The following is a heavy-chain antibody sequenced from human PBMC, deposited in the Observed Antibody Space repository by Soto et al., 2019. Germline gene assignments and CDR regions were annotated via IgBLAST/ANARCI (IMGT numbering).Heavy chain of an antibody. J-gene: IGHJ5*02. CDR3: AREDSGSYYVQYTWFDP. Sequence: SLKVSCKASGGTFSSYAISWVRQAPGQGLEWMGGIIPIFGTANYAQKFQGRVTITADESTSTAYMELSSLRSEDTAVYYCAREDSGSYYVQYTWFDPWGQGTLVNVSS. V-gene: IGHV1-69*13. D-gene: IGHD1-26*01. CDR2: IIPIFGTA. CDR1: GGTFSSYA.